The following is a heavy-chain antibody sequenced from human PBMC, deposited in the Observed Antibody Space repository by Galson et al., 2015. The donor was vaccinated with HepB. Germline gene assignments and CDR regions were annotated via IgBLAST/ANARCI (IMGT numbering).Heavy chain of an antibody. CDR2: IIPILGIA. Sequence: SVKVSCKASGGTFSSYAISWVRQAPGQGLEWMGGIIPILGIATYAQNFQGRVTIAADKSTSTAYMELSSLRSEDTAVYYCARDAHSSGWYETGDWGQGTLVTVSS. J-gene: IGHJ4*02. CDR3: ARDAHSSGWYETGD. CDR1: GGTFSSYA. D-gene: IGHD6-19*01. V-gene: IGHV1-69*10.